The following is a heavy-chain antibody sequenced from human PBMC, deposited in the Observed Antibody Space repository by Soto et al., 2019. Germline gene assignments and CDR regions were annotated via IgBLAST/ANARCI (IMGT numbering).Heavy chain of an antibody. V-gene: IGHV3-33*01. CDR3: ARGWSYCGGDCYNDAFDI. CDR1: GFTFSSYG. J-gene: IGHJ3*02. D-gene: IGHD2-21*02. CDR2: IWYDGSNK. Sequence: LRLSCAASGFTFSSYGMHWVRQAPGKGLEWVAVIWYDGSNKYYADSVKGRFTISRDNSKNTLYLQMNSLRAEDTAVYYCARGWSYCGGDCYNDAFDIWGQGTMVTVSS.